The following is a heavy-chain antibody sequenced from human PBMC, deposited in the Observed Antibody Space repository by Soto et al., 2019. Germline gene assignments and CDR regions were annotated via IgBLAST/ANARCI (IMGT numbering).Heavy chain of an antibody. Sequence: PSETLSLTCAVSGGSISSGGYSWSWIRQPPGKGLEWIGYIYHSGSTYYNPSLKSRVTISVDRSKNQFSLKLSSVTAADTAVYYCASQLDSSGYYGYYGMDVWGQGTTVTVSS. V-gene: IGHV4-30-2*01. D-gene: IGHD3-22*01. CDR2: IYHSGST. CDR1: GGSISSGGYS. J-gene: IGHJ6*02. CDR3: ASQLDSSGYYGYYGMDV.